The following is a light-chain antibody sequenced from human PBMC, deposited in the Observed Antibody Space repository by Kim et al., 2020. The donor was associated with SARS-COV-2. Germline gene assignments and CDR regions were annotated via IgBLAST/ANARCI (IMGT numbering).Light chain of an antibody. CDR2: GKN. CDR3: NSRDSSGNYYV. CDR1: SLRNFF. Sequence: ALGQTVRITCQGDSLRNFFPSWYQQKPGQAPVLVIYGKNNRPSGIPDRFSGSTSGNTASLTITGPQAEDEADYYCNSRDSSGNYYVFGTGTKVTVL. J-gene: IGLJ1*01. V-gene: IGLV3-19*01.